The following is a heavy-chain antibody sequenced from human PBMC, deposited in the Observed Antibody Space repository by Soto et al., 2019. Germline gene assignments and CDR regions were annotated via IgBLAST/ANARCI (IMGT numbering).Heavy chain of an antibody. CDR3: VMVDNYVTPTPQDV. CDR2: ISPYTGNT. D-gene: IGHD3-16*01. V-gene: IGHV1-18*01. CDR1: GYIFVNYG. Sequence: QVPLVQSGDEVKKPGASVKVSCKASGYIFVNYGVAWVRQAPGQGLEWMGWISPYTGNTHSATKVQGRLTMTTDTSTSTAYMDPGSLTSDDTAVYYCVMVDNYVTPTPQDVWGQGTTVTVPS. J-gene: IGHJ6*02.